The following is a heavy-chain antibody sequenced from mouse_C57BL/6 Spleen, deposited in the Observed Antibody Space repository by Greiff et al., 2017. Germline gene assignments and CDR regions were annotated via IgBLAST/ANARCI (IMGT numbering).Heavy chain of an antibody. CDR1: GYAFSSYW. D-gene: IGHD2-4*01. CDR3: ARRRLRPWYFEG. J-gene: IGHJ1*03. Sequence: QVQLKESGAELVKPGASVKISCKASGYAFSSYWMNWVKQRPGKGLEWIGQIYPGDGDTNYNGKFKGKATLTADKSSSTAYMQLSSLTSEDSAVYFCARRRLRPWYFEGWGTGTTVTVAS. V-gene: IGHV1-80*01. CDR2: IYPGDGDT.